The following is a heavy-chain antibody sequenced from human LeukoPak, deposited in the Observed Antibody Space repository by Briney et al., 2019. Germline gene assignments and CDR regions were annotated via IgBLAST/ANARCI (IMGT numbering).Heavy chain of an antibody. Sequence: GGSLRLSCAASGFTFSNAWMSWVRQGPGKGLEWVGRIKSKAHGGTTDYPAPVKGTFSISRDDSTNTLYLQMNSMKTADTAVYYCATSGDCSSSNCYVVDYWGQGTLVTVPS. V-gene: IGHV3-15*01. D-gene: IGHD2-2*01. CDR3: ATSGDCSSSNCYVVDY. CDR1: GFTFSNAW. J-gene: IGHJ4*02. CDR2: IKSKAHGGTT.